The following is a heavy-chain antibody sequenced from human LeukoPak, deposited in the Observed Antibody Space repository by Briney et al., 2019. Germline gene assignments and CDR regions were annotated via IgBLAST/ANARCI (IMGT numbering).Heavy chain of an antibody. CDR1: GFTFSSYW. J-gene: IGHJ6*03. Sequence: GGSLRLSCAASGFTFSSYWMHWVRQAPGKGLVWVSRINTDGSSTSYADSVKGRFTISRDNAKNTLYLQMNSLRAEDTAVYYCAKGKGTPGGYYYYYYMDVWGKGTTVTVSS. D-gene: IGHD1-7*01. CDR3: AKGKGTPGGYYYYYYMDV. CDR2: INTDGSST. V-gene: IGHV3-74*01.